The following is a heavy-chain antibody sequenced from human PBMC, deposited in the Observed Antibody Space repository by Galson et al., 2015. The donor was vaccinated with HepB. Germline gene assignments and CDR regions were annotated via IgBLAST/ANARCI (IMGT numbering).Heavy chain of an antibody. CDR2: IRYDGSNK. Sequence: SLRLSCAASGFTFSSYGMHWVRQAPGKGLEWVTFIRYDGSNKYYTDSVKGRFTISRDNSQNTLYLQMNSLRVEDSAIYYCVKCSSSWSDFQHWGQGTLVTVSS. D-gene: IGHD6-13*01. V-gene: IGHV3-30*02. J-gene: IGHJ1*01. CDR3: VKCSSSWSDFQH. CDR1: GFTFSSYG.